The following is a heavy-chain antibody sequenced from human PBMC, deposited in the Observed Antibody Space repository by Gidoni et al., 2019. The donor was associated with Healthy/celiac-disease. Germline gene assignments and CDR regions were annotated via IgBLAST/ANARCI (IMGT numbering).Heavy chain of an antibody. Sequence: QVQLVQSGAEVKKPGSSVKVSCKASGGTFSSSSISWVRQAPGQGLEWMGGIIPILGIANYAQKFQGRVTITADKSTSTAYMELSSLRSEDTAVYYCARYYYGSGSLGQYYYYGMDVWGQGTTVTVSS. V-gene: IGHV1-69*17. J-gene: IGHJ6*02. D-gene: IGHD3-10*01. CDR2: IIPILGIA. CDR3: ARYYYGSGSLGQYYYYGMDV. CDR1: GGTFSSSS.